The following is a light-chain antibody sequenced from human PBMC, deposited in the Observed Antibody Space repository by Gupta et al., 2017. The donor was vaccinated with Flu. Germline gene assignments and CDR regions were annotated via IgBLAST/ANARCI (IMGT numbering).Light chain of an antibody. CDR1: QSVSSNY. J-gene: IGKJ3*01. CDR2: GAS. Sequence: GTLSLSPGEGATLSCRASQSVSSNYLAWYQQKPGRAPRLLIYGASSRATGIPDRFSGSGSGTDFTLTISRLEPEDFAVYYCQQHGSSPFTFGPGNTVDIK. CDR3: QQHGSSPFT. V-gene: IGKV3-20*01.